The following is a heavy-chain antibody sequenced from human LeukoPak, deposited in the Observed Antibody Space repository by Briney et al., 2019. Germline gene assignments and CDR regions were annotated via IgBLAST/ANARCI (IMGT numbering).Heavy chain of an antibody. Sequence: PGGSLRLSCAASGFTFSSYGMHWVRQAPGKGLEWVAVISYDGSNKYYADSVKGRFTVSRDNSKNTLYLLMNSLRAEDTAIYYCAKEMATSSWGQGTLVTVSS. D-gene: IGHD5-24*01. CDR3: AKEMATSS. J-gene: IGHJ4*02. CDR2: ISYDGSNK. V-gene: IGHV3-30*18. CDR1: GFTFSSYG.